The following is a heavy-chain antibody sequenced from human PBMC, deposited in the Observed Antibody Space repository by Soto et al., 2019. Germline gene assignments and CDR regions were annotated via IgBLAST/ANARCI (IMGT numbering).Heavy chain of an antibody. D-gene: IGHD5-12*01. J-gene: IGHJ6*02. CDR1: GFTFSSYW. CDR3: AREIQMATISHYYGMDV. CDR2: IKQDGSEK. Sequence: GGSLRLSCAASGFTFSSYWMSWVRQAPGKGLEWVANIKQDGSEKYYVDSVKGRFTISRDNAKNSLYLQMNSLRAEDTAVYYCAREIQMATISHYYGMDVWGQGTTVTVSS. V-gene: IGHV3-7*05.